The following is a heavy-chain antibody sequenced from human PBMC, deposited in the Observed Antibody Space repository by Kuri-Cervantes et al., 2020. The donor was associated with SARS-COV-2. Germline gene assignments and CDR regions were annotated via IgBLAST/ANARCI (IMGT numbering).Heavy chain of an antibody. V-gene: IGHV3-7*01. D-gene: IGHD3-3*01. J-gene: IGHJ4*02. CDR1: GFTFRSYW. Sequence: GESLKISCAASGFTFRSYWMSWVRQAPGKGLEWVANIKQDGSEKYYVDSVKGRFTISRDNAKNSLYLQMNSLRAEDTAVYYCARDEIAYDFWSGYYLGYWGQGTLVTVSS. CDR2: IKQDGSEK. CDR3: ARDEIAYDFWSGYYLGY.